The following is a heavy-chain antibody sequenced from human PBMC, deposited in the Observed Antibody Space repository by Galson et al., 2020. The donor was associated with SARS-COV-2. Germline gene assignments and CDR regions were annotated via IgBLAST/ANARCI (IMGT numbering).Heavy chain of an antibody. V-gene: IGHV3-48*02. CDR3: ARGSKAALYYYYGMGV. Sequence: GGSLRLSCAASGFTFSTYNMNWVRQAPGKGLEWISYIGDSASRIYYAESVTGRFTISSDNAENSLYLQMNSLRDEDTAVYYCARGSKAALYYYYGMGVWGQGTTVTVSS. CDR2: IGDSASRI. J-gene: IGHJ6*02. CDR1: GFTFSTYN. D-gene: IGHD6-6*01.